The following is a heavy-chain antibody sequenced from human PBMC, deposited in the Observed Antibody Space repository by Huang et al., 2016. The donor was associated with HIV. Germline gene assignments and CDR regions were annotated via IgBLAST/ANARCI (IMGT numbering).Heavy chain of an antibody. CDR2: TKRQADGGT. J-gene: IGHJ4*02. V-gene: IGHV3-15*01. CDR1: GFTFTHAW. CDR3: ATESLYHDTSGSPRGLDF. Sequence: EVQLVESGGGLVKPGGSLRVSCVASGFTFTHAWMSWFRQRPGKGLAWVGRTKRQADGGTNYAAPVKGRFTISRDDSKNTLYLEMNSLKTEDTAVYYCATESLYHDTSGSPRGLDFWGQGTLVTVSS. D-gene: IGHD3-22*01.